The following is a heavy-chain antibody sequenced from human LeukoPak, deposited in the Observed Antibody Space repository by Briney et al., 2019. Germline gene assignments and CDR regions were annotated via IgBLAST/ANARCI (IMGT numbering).Heavy chain of an antibody. J-gene: IGHJ6*02. CDR1: GFTFSSYA. CDR3: AGAPNYDFWSGYYRETYYYYGMDV. V-gene: IGHV4-34*08. D-gene: IGHD3-3*01. Sequence: GSLRLSCAASGFTFSSYAMSWVRQAPGKGLEWIGEINHSGSTNYNPSLKSRVTISVDTSKNQFSLKLSSVTAADTAVYYCAGAPNYDFWSGYYRETYYYYGMDVWGQGTTVTVSS. CDR2: INHSGST.